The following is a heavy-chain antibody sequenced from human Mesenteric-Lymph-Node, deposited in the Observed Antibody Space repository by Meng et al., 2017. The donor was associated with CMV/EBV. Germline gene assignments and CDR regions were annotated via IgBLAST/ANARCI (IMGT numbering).Heavy chain of an antibody. J-gene: IGHJ4*02. Sequence: SGLTFTNYWMSWVLQAPGKGLEWMAHINHNHNEKYYIGSVKGRFTISRDNAKNSLYLQMNSLRDDDTAVYYCARWVGATIRGGQCYDFWGQGTLVTVSS. V-gene: IGHV3-7*01. D-gene: IGHD3-10*01. CDR3: ARWVGATIRGGQCYDF. CDR1: GLTFTNYW. CDR2: INHNHNEK.